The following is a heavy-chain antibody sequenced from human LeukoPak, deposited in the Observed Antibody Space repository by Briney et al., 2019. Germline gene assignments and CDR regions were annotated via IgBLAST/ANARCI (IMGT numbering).Heavy chain of an antibody. V-gene: IGHV3-23*01. CDR1: GFTFSSYA. Sequence: GGSLRLSCAASGFTFSSYAMSWVRQAPGKGLEWVSAISGSGGSTYYAGSVKGRFTISRDNSKNTLYLQMNSLRAEDTAVYYCAKDLVSGYTFDYWGQGTLVTVSS. J-gene: IGHJ4*02. CDR2: ISGSGGST. D-gene: IGHD6-13*01. CDR3: AKDLVSGYTFDY.